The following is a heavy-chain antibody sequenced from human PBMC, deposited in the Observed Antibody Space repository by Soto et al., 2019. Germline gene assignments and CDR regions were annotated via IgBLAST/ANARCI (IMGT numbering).Heavy chain of an antibody. CDR2: ISAYNGNT. J-gene: IGHJ4*02. CDR3: AREPNYFDY. Sequence: APVKVSCQASGYTLSRYGISRVRQAPGQGLEWMGWISAYNGNTNCAQKLQGRVTMTTDTSTSTAYMELRSLRSDDTAVYYCAREPNYFDYWGQGTLVTVSS. V-gene: IGHV1-18*01. CDR1: GYTLSRYG.